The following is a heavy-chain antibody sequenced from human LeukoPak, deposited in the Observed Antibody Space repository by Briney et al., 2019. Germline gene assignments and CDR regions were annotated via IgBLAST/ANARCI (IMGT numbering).Heavy chain of an antibody. J-gene: IGHJ3*02. Sequence: GESLKISCKGSGYSFTSYWIGWVRQMPGKGLEWMGIIYPGDSDTRYSPSFQGQVTISADESISTAYLQWSSLKASDTAMYYCARPVAGSSSLDAFDIWGRGTMVTVSS. CDR1: GYSFTSYW. CDR3: ARPVAGSSSLDAFDI. D-gene: IGHD6-13*01. CDR2: IYPGDSDT. V-gene: IGHV5-51*01.